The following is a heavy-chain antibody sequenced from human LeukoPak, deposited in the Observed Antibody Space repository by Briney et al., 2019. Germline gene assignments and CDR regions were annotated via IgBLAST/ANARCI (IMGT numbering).Heavy chain of an antibody. CDR3: ARDGRGYSYGYSHFDY. Sequence: SVKVSCKASGGTFSSYTISWVRQAPGQGLEWMGRIIPILGIANYAQKFQGRVTITADKSTSTAYMELSSLRSEDTALHYCARDGRGYSYGYSHFDYWGQGTLVTVSS. V-gene: IGHV1-69*04. CDR2: IIPILGIA. J-gene: IGHJ4*02. D-gene: IGHD5-18*01. CDR1: GGTFSSYT.